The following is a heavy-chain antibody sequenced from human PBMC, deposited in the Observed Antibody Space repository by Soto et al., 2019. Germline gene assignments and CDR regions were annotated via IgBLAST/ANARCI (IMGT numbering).Heavy chain of an antibody. Sequence: SVKVSCKASGYTFTSTYMHWVRQAPGQGLEWMGGIIPIFDTADYAQKFQGRVTITADESTNTAYMELSSLRSEDTAVYYCAGHSSGVPGYYYGMDVWGQGTTVTVSS. CDR1: GYTFTSTY. CDR3: AGHSSGVPGYYYGMDV. V-gene: IGHV1-69*13. D-gene: IGHD3-22*01. CDR2: IIPIFDTA. J-gene: IGHJ6*02.